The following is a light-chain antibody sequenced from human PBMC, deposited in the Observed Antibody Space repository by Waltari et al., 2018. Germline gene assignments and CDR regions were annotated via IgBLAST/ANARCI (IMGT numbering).Light chain of an antibody. J-gene: IGLJ2*01. CDR1: SSHIGRNT. Sequence: QSVLTQPPSASGTPGQRVTLSCSGSSSHIGRNTVNWYQQLPGTAPKLLIYSNNQRPSGVPDRFSGSKSGTSASLAISGLQSEDEADYYCAAWDDSLNGLVFGGGTKLTVL. V-gene: IGLV1-44*01. CDR2: SNN. CDR3: AAWDDSLNGLV.